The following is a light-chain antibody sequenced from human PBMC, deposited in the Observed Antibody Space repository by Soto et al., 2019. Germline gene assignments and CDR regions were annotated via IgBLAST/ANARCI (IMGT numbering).Light chain of an antibody. J-gene: IGLJ1*01. V-gene: IGLV2-14*03. CDR2: DVR. CDR3: SSYTTSVSLGV. Sequence: QSALTQPASVSGSPGQSITISCTGTSSDIGAYNSVSWYQQFSGKAPKLMIYDVRNRPSGVSNRFSGSKSDNTASLTISGLQYEDEADYYCSSYTTSVSLGVFGTGTKLTVL. CDR1: SSDIGAYNS.